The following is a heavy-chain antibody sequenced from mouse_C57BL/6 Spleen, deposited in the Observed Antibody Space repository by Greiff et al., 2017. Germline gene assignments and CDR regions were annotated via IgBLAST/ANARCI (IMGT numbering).Heavy chain of an antibody. CDR3: ARSDGNPFAY. D-gene: IGHD2-1*01. CDR1: GYTFTSYW. V-gene: IGHV1-69*01. J-gene: IGHJ3*01. CDR2: IDPSDSYT. Sequence: VQLQQPGAELVMPGASVKLSCKASGYTFTSYWMHWVKQRPGQGLEWIGEIDPSDSYTNYNQKFKGKSTLTVDKSSSTAYMQRSSLTSEGSAVYYCARSDGNPFAYCGQGTLVTVSA.